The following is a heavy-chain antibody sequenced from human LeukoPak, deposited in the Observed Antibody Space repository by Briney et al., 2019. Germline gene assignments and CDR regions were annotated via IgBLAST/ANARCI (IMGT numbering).Heavy chain of an antibody. CDR3: AGSDYADQVVQH. J-gene: IGHJ1*01. V-gene: IGHV4-59*08. Sequence: SETLSLTCTVSGGSISSYYWSWIRQPPGKGLEWIGYIYYSGSTNYNPSLMSRVTISVDTSKNQFSLKLSSVTAADTAVYYCAGSDYADQVVQHWGQGTLVTVSS. CDR1: GGSISSYY. CDR2: IYYSGST. D-gene: IGHD4-17*01.